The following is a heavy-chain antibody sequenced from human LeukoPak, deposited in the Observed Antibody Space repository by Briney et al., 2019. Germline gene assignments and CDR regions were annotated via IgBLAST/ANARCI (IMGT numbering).Heavy chain of an antibody. D-gene: IGHD3-22*01. CDR2: IYHSGST. CDR3: ARDYSSGYYYGGAFDI. CDR1: GGSISSGGYY. Sequence: SQTLSLTCTVSGGSISSGGYYWSWIRQPPGKGLEWIGYIYHSGSTYYNPSLKSRVTISVDRSKIQFSLKLSSVTAADTAVYYCARDYSSGYYYGGAFDIWGQGTMVTVSS. V-gene: IGHV4-30-2*01. J-gene: IGHJ3*02.